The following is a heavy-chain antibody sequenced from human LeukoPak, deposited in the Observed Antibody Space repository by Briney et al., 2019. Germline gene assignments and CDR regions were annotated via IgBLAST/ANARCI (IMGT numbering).Heavy chain of an antibody. CDR2: IYSSGNT. CDR3: ASVWLSSGSYWYFDF. Sequence: SETLSHTCTVSGGSISSNYWSWIRQPAGKGLEYIGRIYSSGNTNYNPSLKSRVTMSVDTSKNQFSLLLHSVTAADTAVYYCASVWLSSGSYWYFDFWGPGTLVIVSS. J-gene: IGHJ2*01. CDR1: GGSISSNY. D-gene: IGHD3-22*01. V-gene: IGHV4-4*07.